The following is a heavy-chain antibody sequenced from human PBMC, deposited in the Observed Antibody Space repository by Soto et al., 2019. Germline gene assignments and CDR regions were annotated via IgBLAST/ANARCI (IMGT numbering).Heavy chain of an antibody. CDR2: IYYSGST. J-gene: IGHJ6*03. D-gene: IGHD3-3*01. Sequence: SETLSLTCTVSGGSISSSSYYWGWIRQPPGKGLEWIGSIYYSGSTYYNPSLKSRVTISVDTSKNQFSLKLSSVTAADTAVYYCARWRDYYFYYVDVWGKGTTVTVSS. CDR3: ARWRDYYFYYVDV. CDR1: GGSISSSSYY. V-gene: IGHV4-39*01.